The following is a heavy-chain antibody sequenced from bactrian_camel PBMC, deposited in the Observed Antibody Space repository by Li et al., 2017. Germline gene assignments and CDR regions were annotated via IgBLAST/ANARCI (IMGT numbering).Heavy chain of an antibody. V-gene: IGHV3-3*01. Sequence: HVQLVESGGGLVQPGESLRLSCAASGLTKTTRCMGWFRQAPGKEREGVATIDTTSGRTYYADSVKGRFTISKDNAKNSLDLQMNSLKPEDTAMYYCAAGVLPSYDGGQCDYYKSRTQGTQVTVS. CDR2: IDTTSGRT. D-gene: IGHD2*01. CDR1: GLTKTTRC. J-gene: IGHJ4*01.